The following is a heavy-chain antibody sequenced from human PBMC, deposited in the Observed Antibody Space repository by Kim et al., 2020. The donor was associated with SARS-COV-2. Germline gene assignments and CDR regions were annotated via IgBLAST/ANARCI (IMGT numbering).Heavy chain of an antibody. J-gene: IGHJ5*02. CDR1: GGSISSSSYY. CDR2: IYYSGST. V-gene: IGHV4-39*01. D-gene: IGHD6-6*01. Sequence: SETLSLTCTVSGGSISSSSYYWGWIRQPPGKGLEWIGSIYYSGSTYYNPSLKSRVTISVDTSKNQFSLKLSSVTAADTAVYYCARAPIAARDWFDPWGQGTLVTVSS. CDR3: ARAPIAARDWFDP.